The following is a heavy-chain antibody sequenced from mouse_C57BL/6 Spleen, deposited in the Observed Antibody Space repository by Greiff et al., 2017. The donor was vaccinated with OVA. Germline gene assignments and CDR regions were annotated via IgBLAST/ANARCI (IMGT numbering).Heavy chain of an antibody. J-gene: IGHJ1*03. CDR1: GYTFTDYY. CDR3: ARKNDYGSSWYFDV. V-gene: IGHV1-26*01. D-gene: IGHD1-1*01. CDR2: INPNNGGT. Sequence: EVQLQQSGPELVKPGASVKISCKASGYTFTDYYMNWVKQSHGKSLEWIGDINPNNGGTSYNQKFKGKATLTVDKSSSTAYMELRSLTSEDSAVYYCARKNDYGSSWYFDVWGTGTTVTVSS.